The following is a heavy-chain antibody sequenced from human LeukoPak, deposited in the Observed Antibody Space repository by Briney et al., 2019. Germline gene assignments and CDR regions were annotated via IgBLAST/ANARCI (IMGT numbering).Heavy chain of an antibody. CDR1: GFTFCSYT. Sequence: PGGSLRLSCAGSGFTFCSYTINWVRQGPGKGMEWASTISHSGATYYADSVEGRFTISRDNSRNTVFLQMNSLSAEDTALYFCARRSHAAPAGYSPFFDYWGQGTLVTVSS. V-gene: IGHV3-23*01. J-gene: IGHJ4*02. CDR2: ISHSGAT. CDR3: ARRSHAAPAGYSPFFDY. D-gene: IGHD6-25*01.